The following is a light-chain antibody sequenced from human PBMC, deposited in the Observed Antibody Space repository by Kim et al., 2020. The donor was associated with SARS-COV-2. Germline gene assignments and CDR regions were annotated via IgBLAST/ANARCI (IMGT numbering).Light chain of an antibody. CDR3: AAWDDSLKMHV. V-gene: IGLV1-44*01. CDR2: ATD. CDR1: SSNIAGNS. J-gene: IGLJ1*01. Sequence: GQSVTFSCSGSSSNIAGNSVNWYQQVPGSAPKVLIYATDQRPSGVPDRISGSKSGTSASLAISGLLSDDEGDYYCAAWDDSLKMHVFGPGTRVSVL.